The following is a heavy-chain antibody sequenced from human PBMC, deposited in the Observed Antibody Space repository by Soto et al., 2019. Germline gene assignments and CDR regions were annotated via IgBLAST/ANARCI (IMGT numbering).Heavy chain of an antibody. Sequence: QVQLQQWGAGLLKPSETLSLTCAVYGGSFSGYYWSWIRQPPGKGLEWIGEINHSGSTNYNPSLNSRVTISVDTSKNQFSLKLSSVTAADTAVYYCARSLWVAAAGHWFDPWGQGTLVTVSS. D-gene: IGHD6-13*01. V-gene: IGHV4-34*01. CDR2: INHSGST. CDR3: ARSLWVAAAGHWFDP. CDR1: GGSFSGYY. J-gene: IGHJ5*02.